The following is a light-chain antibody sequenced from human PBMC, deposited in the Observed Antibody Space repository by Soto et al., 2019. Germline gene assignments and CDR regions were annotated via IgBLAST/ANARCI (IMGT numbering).Light chain of an antibody. J-gene: IGKJ1*01. CDR3: QKHSNWPKWT. CDR2: DAS. CDR1: QTIGSY. V-gene: IGKV3-11*02. Sequence: EIVLTQSPATLSLSPGDRATLSCRASQTIGSYLAWYQQKPGQAPRLLIYDASNRATGIPARCSGSGSGRDFTLTINSLEPEDFAVYYCQKHSNWPKWTFGQGTKVDIK.